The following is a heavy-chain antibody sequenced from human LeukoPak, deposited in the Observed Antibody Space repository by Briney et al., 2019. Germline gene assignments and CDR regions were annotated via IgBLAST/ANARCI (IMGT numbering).Heavy chain of an antibody. J-gene: IGHJ3*02. V-gene: IGHV4-61*02. D-gene: IGHD1-26*01. CDR2: MYTSGST. CDR1: GGLISSGSYY. Sequence: SETLSLTCTVSGGLISSGSYYWSWIRQPAGKGLEWIGRMYTSGSTNYNPSLKSRVTISVDTSKNQFSLKLSSVTAADTAVYYCAREGVGATEGGAFDIWGQGTMVTVSS. CDR3: AREGVGATEGGAFDI.